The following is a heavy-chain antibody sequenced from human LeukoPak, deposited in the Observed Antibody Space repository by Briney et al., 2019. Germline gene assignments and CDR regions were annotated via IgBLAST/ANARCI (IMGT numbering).Heavy chain of an antibody. Sequence: EASVKVSCKASGYTFTGYYMHWVRQAPGQGLEWMGWINPNSGGTNYAQKFQGRVTMTRDTSISTVYMELSSLRSEDTAVYYCASFDRYCTNGVCFPFDYWGQGTLVTVSS. D-gene: IGHD2-8*01. CDR2: INPNSGGT. J-gene: IGHJ4*02. CDR1: GYTFTGYY. CDR3: ASFDRYCTNGVCFPFDY. V-gene: IGHV1-2*02.